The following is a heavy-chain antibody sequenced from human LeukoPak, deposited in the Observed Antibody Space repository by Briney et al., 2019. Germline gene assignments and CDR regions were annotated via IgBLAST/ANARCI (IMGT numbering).Heavy chain of an antibody. V-gene: IGHV4-34*01. D-gene: IGHD3-10*01. CDR2: INHRGST. J-gene: IGHJ5*02. CDR1: GGSFSGYY. Sequence: PSETLSLTCAVYGGSFSGYYWSWIRQPPGKGLEWIGEINHRGSTNYNPSLKSRVTISVDTSKNQFSLKLSSVTAADTAVYYCARSRWFGELLPNDPWGQGTLVTVSS. CDR3: ARSRWFGELLPNDP.